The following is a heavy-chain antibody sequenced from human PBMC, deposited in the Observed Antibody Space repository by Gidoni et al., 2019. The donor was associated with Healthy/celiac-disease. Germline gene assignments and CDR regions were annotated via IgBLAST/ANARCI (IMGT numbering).Heavy chain of an antibody. D-gene: IGHD4-17*01. V-gene: IGHV2-70*01. CDR3: ARSRNYNDYGDYRGFFDY. CDR1: GFPLSTSGMC. CDR2: IDWDDDK. Sequence: QVTLRESGPALVKPTQTLTLTCTFSGFPLSTSGMCVSWIRQPPGKALEWLALIDWDDDKYYSTSLKTRLTISKDTSKNQVVLTMTNMDPVDTATYYCARSRNYNDYGDYRGFFDYWGQGTLVTVSS. J-gene: IGHJ4*02.